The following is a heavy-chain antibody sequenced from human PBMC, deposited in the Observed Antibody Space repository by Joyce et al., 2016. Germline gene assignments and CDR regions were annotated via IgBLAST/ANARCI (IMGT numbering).Heavy chain of an antibody. J-gene: IGHJ5*02. Sequence: EVQLVESGGGLVQPGGSLRLSCAVSGFPFSKYWMFWVRQTPGKGLGWVSRIEPDGTAAIHADSVRGRFAISRDNTKNRLYLQMSSLTAEDTAVYYCARSQAWSYGLSWGQGSLVTVSS. CDR1: GFPFSKYW. V-gene: IGHV3-74*01. CDR3: ARSQAWSYGLS. D-gene: IGHD1-26*01. CDR2: IEPDGTAA.